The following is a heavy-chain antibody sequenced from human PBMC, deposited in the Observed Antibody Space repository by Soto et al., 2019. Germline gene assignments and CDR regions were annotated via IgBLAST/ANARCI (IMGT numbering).Heavy chain of an antibody. J-gene: IGHJ3*02. V-gene: IGHV1-18*04. Sequence: GASVKVSCKASGYTFTSYGISWVRQAPGQGLEWMGWISAYNGNTNYAQKLQGRVTMTTDTSTSTAYMELRSLRSDDTAVYYCARDGFYYDSSGPMDAFDIWGQGTMVTVS. D-gene: IGHD3-22*01. CDR1: GYTFTSYG. CDR2: ISAYNGNT. CDR3: ARDGFYYDSSGPMDAFDI.